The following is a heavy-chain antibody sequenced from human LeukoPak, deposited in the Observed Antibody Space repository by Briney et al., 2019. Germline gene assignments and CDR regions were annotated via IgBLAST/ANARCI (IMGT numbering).Heavy chain of an antibody. J-gene: IGHJ3*02. V-gene: IGHV4-34*01. Sequence: SGTLSLTCAVYGGSFSGYYWSWIRQPPGKGLEWIGEINHSGSTNYNPSLKSRVTISVDTSKNQFSLKLSSVTAADTAVYYCARIGTPYDYVWGSYRPGPVDIWGQGTMVTVSS. CDR2: INHSGST. D-gene: IGHD3-16*02. CDR3: ARIGTPYDYVWGSYRPGPVDI. CDR1: GGSFSGYY.